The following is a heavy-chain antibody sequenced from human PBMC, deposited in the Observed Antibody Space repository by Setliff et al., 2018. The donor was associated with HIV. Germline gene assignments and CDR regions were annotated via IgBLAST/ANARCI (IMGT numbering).Heavy chain of an antibody. CDR3: ARGEPTILVVPAAFFDY. J-gene: IGHJ4*02. D-gene: IGHD2-2*01. CDR2: ISSSDNTI. CDR1: GFTFSSYE. V-gene: IGHV3-48*03. Sequence: GGSLRLSCAASGFTFSSYEMNWVRQAPGKGLEWVSYISSSDNTIHYADSVRGRFTISRGNAKKSLYLQMNSLRAEDTAVYYCARGEPTILVVPAAFFDYWGQGTLVTVSS.